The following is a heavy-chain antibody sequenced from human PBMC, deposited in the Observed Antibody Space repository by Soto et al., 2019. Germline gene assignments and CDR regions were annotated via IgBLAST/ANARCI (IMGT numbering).Heavy chain of an antibody. J-gene: IGHJ6*02. CDR3: ARHDCISSSCYYYYYYGMDV. D-gene: IGHD2-15*01. Sequence: SVKVSCKASGGTFSSYAISWVRQAPGQGLEWMGGIIPIFDTANYAQKFQGRVTVTADESTSTAYMELSSLRSEDTAVYYCARHDCISSSCYYYYYYGMDVWGQGTKVTVSS. V-gene: IGHV1-69*13. CDR2: IIPIFDTA. CDR1: GGTFSSYA.